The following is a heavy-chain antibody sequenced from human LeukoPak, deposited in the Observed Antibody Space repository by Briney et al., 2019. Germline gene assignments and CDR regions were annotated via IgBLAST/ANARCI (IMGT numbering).Heavy chain of an antibody. D-gene: IGHD4-23*01. CDR3: AKGNYGGNPLGYDY. CDR1: GFTFSSYA. CDR2: ISGSGGST. V-gene: IGHV3-23*01. J-gene: IGHJ4*02. Sequence: PGGSLRLSCAASGFTFSSYAMSWVRQAPGKGLEWVSAISGSGGSTYYADSVKDRFTISRDNSKNTLYLQMNSLRAEDTAVYYCAKGNYGGNPLGYDYWGQGTLVTVSS.